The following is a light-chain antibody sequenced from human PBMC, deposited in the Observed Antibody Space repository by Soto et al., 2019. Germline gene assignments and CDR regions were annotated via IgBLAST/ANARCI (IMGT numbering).Light chain of an antibody. CDR3: QQYGSSIT. CDR2: GES. Sequence: EIVLTQSPGTLSLSPGERTTLSFRASQSVSSSYLTWYQQKPGQDPRLLIYGESSRATGIPDRFSGSGSGTDFTLTISRLEPEDFAVYYCQQYGSSITFGQGTRLENK. V-gene: IGKV3-20*01. CDR1: QSVSSSY. J-gene: IGKJ5*01.